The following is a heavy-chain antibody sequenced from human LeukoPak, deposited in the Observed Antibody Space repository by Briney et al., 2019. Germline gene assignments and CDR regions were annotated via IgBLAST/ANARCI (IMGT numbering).Heavy chain of an antibody. CDR3: AIPGLTGRYSGSYFWAY. Sequence: SETLSLTCTVSGGSISSSSYYWGWIRQPPGKGLEWIGSIYYSGSTYYNPSLKSRVTISVDTSKNQFSLKLSSVTAADTAVYYCAIPGLTGRYSGSYFWAYWGQGTLVTVSS. D-gene: IGHD1-26*01. J-gene: IGHJ4*02. CDR1: GGSISSSSYY. CDR2: IYYSGST. V-gene: IGHV4-39*07.